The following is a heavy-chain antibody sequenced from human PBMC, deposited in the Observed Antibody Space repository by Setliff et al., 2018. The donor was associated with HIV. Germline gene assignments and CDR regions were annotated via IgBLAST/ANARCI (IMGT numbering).Heavy chain of an antibody. J-gene: IGHJ3*01. CDR2: IYPGDSDI. CDR3: ARRPVSDTFDV. Sequence: PGESLKISCKGSGFSFSSYWIVWVRQMPGKGLEWMGIIYPGDSDIRYSPSFQGQVTMSADWSITTAFLQWNSLKASDTAMYYCARRPVSDTFDVWGQGTMVTVSS. V-gene: IGHV5-51*01. CDR1: GFSFSSYW.